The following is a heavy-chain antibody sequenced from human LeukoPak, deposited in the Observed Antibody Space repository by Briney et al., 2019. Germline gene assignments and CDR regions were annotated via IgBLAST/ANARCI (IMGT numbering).Heavy chain of an antibody. D-gene: IGHD4-17*01. V-gene: IGHV1-46*01. Sequence: ASVRLSCKASGYTFTSYYMHWVRQAPGQGLEWMGIINPSGGSTSYAQKFQGRVTMTRDTSTSTVYMELSSLRSEDTAVYYCARALTTVTTRGYFDYWGQKTLLPVSS. CDR2: INPSGGST. CDR3: ARALTTVTTRGYFDY. J-gene: IGHJ4*02. CDR1: GYTFTSYY.